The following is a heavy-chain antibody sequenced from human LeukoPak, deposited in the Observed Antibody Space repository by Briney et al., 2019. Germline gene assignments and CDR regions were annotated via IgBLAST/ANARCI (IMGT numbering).Heavy chain of an antibody. CDR1: GFTFSSYS. CDR2: ISSSSSTI. D-gene: IGHD3-10*01. Sequence: GGSLRLSCAASGFTFSSYSMNWVRQAPGKGLEWVSYISSSSSTIYYADSVKGRFTISRDNAKNSLYLQMNSLRAGDTAVYYCARGTMVRGIIKLWNFDYWGQGTLVTVSS. V-gene: IGHV3-48*04. CDR3: ARGTMVRGIIKLWNFDY. J-gene: IGHJ4*02.